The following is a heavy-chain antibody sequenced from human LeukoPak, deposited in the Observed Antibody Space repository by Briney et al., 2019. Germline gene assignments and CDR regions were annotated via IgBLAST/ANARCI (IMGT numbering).Heavy chain of an antibody. Sequence: PGGSLRLSCATSRFIFSSYWMTWVRRTPGKGLEWVASINQDGSDKYYVDSVKGRFTISRDNAKKSLYLEMSSLRAEDTAVYYCARLGGYSGYDLAYWGQGTLVTVSS. J-gene: IGHJ4*02. CDR3: ARLGGYSGYDLAY. CDR1: RFIFSSYW. CDR2: INQDGSDK. V-gene: IGHV3-7*01. D-gene: IGHD5-12*01.